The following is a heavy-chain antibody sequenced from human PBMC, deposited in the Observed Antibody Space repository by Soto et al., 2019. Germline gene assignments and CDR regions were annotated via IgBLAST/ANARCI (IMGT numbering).Heavy chain of an antibody. D-gene: IGHD3-3*01. CDR3: ARVGDFWSGYDY. Sequence: QVQLVQSGAEVKKPGSSVKVSCKASGGTFSSYAISWVRQAPGQGLEWMGGIIPIFGTANYAQKFQGRVXIXAXXSTSTAYMELSSLRSEDTAVYYCARVGDFWSGYDYWGQGTLVTVSS. CDR1: GGTFSSYA. J-gene: IGHJ4*02. V-gene: IGHV1-69*12. CDR2: IIPIFGTA.